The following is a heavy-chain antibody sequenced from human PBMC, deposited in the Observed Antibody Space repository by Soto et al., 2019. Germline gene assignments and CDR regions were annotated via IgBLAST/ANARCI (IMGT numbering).Heavy chain of an antibody. CDR1: GYSFSSYA. J-gene: IGHJ4*02. V-gene: IGHV1-18*01. D-gene: IGHD5-18*01. Sequence: QVQLVQSGAEVKKPGASVKVSCKASGYSFSSYAISWVRQAPGQGLEWMGWISAHNGKTNYPQKLQGRVTMTTDTSTTTAYLELMCLRSDYTAVSYSTMVDTAIVTASYWAQGTLLTVSS. CDR2: ISAHNGKT. CDR3: TMVDTAIVTASY.